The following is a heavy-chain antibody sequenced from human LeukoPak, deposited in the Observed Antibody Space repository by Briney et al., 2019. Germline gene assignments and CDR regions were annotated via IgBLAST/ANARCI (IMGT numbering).Heavy chain of an antibody. D-gene: IGHD5-18*01. V-gene: IGHV1-2*02. J-gene: IGHJ6*02. CDR2: INPNSGGT. CDR1: GYTFTGYY. Sequence: ASVRVSCKASGYTFTGYYMHWVRQAPGQGLEWMGWINPNSGGTNYAQKFQGRVTMTRDTSISTAYMELSRLRSDDTAVYYCARGKGYSYGLRQGQDDYYYGMDVWGQGTTVTVSS. CDR3: ARGKGYSYGLRQGQDDYYYGMDV.